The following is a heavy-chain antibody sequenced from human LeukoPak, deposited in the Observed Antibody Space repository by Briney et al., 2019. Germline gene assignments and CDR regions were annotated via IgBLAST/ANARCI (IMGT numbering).Heavy chain of an antibody. CDR3: ARGDVVAATPMYFDL. V-gene: IGHV1-2*02. D-gene: IGHD2-15*01. CDR1: GYTFTGYF. Sequence: ASVKVSCKASGYTFTGYFMHWVRQAPGQGLEWMGWINPNSGGTNFAQKFQGRVTMTRDTSISTAYMELIGLRSDDTAVYYCARGDVVAATPMYFDLWGRGTLVTVSS. CDR2: INPNSGGT. J-gene: IGHJ2*01.